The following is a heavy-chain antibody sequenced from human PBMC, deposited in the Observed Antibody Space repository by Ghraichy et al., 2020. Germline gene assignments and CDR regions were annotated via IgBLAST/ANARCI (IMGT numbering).Heavy chain of an antibody. CDR3: ARGEHYYDSSGYLNWFDP. CDR2: IYYSGST. V-gene: IGHV4-59*01. Sequence: SETLSLTCTVSGGSISSYYWSWIRQPPGKGLEWIGYIYYSGSTNYNPSLKSRVTISVDTSKNQFSLKLSSVTAADTAVYYCARGEHYYDSSGYLNWFDPWGQGTLVTVSS. CDR1: GGSISSYY. D-gene: IGHD3-22*01. J-gene: IGHJ5*02.